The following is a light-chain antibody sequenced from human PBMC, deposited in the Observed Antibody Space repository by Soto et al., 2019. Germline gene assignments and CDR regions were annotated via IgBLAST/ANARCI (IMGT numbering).Light chain of an antibody. CDR3: QQYGSSRT. J-gene: IGKJ1*01. CDR2: GAS. CDR1: QTVSNNY. V-gene: IGKV3-20*01. Sequence: EIVLTQSPGTLSLSPGERATLSCRASQTVSNNYLAWYQQKPGQAPRLFIYGASTRATGIPDRFSGSGSGTDFTLTIGRLEPEDFAVYYCQQYGSSRTFGQGTKVEIK.